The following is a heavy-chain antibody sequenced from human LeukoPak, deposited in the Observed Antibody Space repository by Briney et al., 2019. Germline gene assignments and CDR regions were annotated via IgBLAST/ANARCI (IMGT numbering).Heavy chain of an antibody. CDR1: GFTFSDYY. CDR2: ISSSGTTI. J-gene: IGHJ4*02. CDR3: AKERITMVRGVLDY. Sequence: PGGSLRLSCAASGFTFSDYYMSWIRQAPGKGLEWVSYISSSGTTIYYADSVKGRFTISRDNSKNTLYLQMNSLRAEDTAVYYCAKERITMVRGVLDYWGQGTLVTVSS. V-gene: IGHV3-11*01. D-gene: IGHD3-10*01.